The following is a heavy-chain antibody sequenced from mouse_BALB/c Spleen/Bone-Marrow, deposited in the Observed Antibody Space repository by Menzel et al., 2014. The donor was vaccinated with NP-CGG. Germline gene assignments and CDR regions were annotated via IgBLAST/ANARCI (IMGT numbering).Heavy chain of an antibody. J-gene: IGHJ2*01. Sequence: EVKLVESGGGLVQPGGSRKLSCAASGFTFSSFGMHWVRPAPEKGLEWVAYISSGSSTIYYADTVKGRFTISRDNPKNTLFLQMTSLRSEDTAMYYCARRYYGSSFSYSDYWGQGTTLTVSS. CDR2: ISSGSSTI. V-gene: IGHV5-17*02. CDR3: ARRYYGSSFSYSDY. CDR1: GFTFSSFG. D-gene: IGHD1-1*01.